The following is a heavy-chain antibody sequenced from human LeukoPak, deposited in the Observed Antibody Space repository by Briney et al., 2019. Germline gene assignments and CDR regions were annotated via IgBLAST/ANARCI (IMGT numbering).Heavy chain of an antibody. V-gene: IGHV3-33*01. D-gene: IGHD1-14*01. CDR1: GFTFSSYD. Sequence: PGGSLRLSCVPSGFTFSSYDMHWVRQAPGKGLEWVAVLWYDGSNTYYADSVKGRFTISGDNSKNTLYLQTNSLRAEDTAVYYCAREKDRVFDSWGQGTLVTVSS. CDR2: LWYDGSNT. J-gene: IGHJ4*02. CDR3: AREKDRVFDS.